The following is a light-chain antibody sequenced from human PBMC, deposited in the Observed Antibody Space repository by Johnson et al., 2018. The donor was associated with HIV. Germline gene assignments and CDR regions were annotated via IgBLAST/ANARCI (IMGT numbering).Light chain of an antibody. V-gene: IGLV1-51*02. CDR3: GTWDSSLNTEV. Sequence: QSVLTQPPSVSAAPGQKVTISCSGSSSNIGNNYVSWYQQLPGTAPKLLIYENNKRPSGIPDRFSGSKSGTSATMGITVLQTGDEADYYCGTWDSSLNTEVFGTGTKVTVL. J-gene: IGLJ1*01. CDR2: ENN. CDR1: SSNIGNNY.